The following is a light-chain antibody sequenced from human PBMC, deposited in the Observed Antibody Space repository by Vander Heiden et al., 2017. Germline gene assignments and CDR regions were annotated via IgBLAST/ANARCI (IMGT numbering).Light chain of an antibody. CDR2: AAS. CDR3: QQLNGYPAIT. CDR1: QGISSY. J-gene: IGKJ5*01. Sequence: DIQLTQSPSFLSASVGDRVTITCRSSQGISSYLAWYQQKPGKAPKLLIYAASTLQSGVPSRFRGRVSGTEFTLTLSSLQPEDFATDYCQQLNGYPAITFGQGTRLEIK. V-gene: IGKV1-9*01.